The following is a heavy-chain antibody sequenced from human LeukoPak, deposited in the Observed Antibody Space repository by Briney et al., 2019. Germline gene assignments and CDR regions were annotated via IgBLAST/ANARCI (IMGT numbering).Heavy chain of an antibody. CDR2: IYYSGST. J-gene: IGHJ6*03. V-gene: IGHV4-59*12. CDR1: GGSISSYY. Sequence: SETLSLTCTVSGGSISSYYWSWIRQSPGKGLEWIGYIYYSGSTNYNPSLKSRVTISVDKSKNQFSLKLSSVTAADTAVYYCASLDSSGYSNTFMDVWGKGTTVTVSS. D-gene: IGHD3-22*01. CDR3: ASLDSSGYSNTFMDV.